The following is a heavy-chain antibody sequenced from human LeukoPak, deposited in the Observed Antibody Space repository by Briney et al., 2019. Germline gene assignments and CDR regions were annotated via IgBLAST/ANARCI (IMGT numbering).Heavy chain of an antibody. CDR3: ARGGVGYSYGLHFDY. Sequence: GGSLRLSCAGSGITFSSYAMSWVRQAPGKGLEWVSGINWNGGSTGYADSVKGRFTISRDNAKNSLYLQMNSLRAEDTALYYCARGGVGYSYGLHFDYWGQGTLVTVSS. V-gene: IGHV3-20*04. CDR2: INWNGGST. J-gene: IGHJ4*02. CDR1: GITFSSYA. D-gene: IGHD5-18*01.